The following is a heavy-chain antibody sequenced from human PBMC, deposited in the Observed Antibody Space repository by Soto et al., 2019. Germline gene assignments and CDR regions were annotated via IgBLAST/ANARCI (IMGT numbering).Heavy chain of an antibody. CDR3: AKDMKWGGMTTIHYFDS. V-gene: IGHV3-21*04. CDR2: ISSSSNFI. Sequence: GGSLRLSCAASGFTFSSYSINWVRQAPGKGLEWVSSISSSSNFIYYADSLKGRFTISRDNAKNSLYLQLNSLRPDDTALYYCAKDMKWGGMTTIHYFDSWGQGTLVTVSS. CDR1: GFTFSSYS. J-gene: IGHJ4*02. D-gene: IGHD4-17*01.